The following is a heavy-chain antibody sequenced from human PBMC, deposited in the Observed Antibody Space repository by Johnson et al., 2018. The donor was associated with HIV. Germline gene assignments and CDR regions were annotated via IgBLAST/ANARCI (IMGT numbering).Heavy chain of an antibody. V-gene: IGHV3-15*01. J-gene: IGHJ3*02. Sequence: VQLVESGGGLVKPGGSLRLSCAAYGFTFSNAWMSWVRQAPGKGLEWVGRIKSKTAGGTTDYVDRVKGRFTISSDESKKTLYLQMNSRENEDKAVYYCTTLYCGVDFYAFDICGQGTMFTVSS. CDR3: TTLYCGVDFYAFDI. D-gene: IGHD2-21*01. CDR1: GFTFSNAW. CDR2: IKSKTAGGTT.